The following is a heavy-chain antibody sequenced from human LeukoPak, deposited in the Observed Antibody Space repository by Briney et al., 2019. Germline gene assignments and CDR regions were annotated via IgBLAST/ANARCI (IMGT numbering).Heavy chain of an antibody. CDR3: ARVFGTNVETDDY. Sequence: ASVKVSCKASGYTFTNYAIHWVRQAPGQRLGWMGWINAGNGYTKYSQKFQGRVTINRDTSASTAYMELSSLRSEDTAVYYCARVFGTNVETDDYWGQGTLVTVSS. CDR2: INAGNGYT. J-gene: IGHJ4*02. CDR1: GYTFTNYA. V-gene: IGHV1-3*01. D-gene: IGHD5-18*01.